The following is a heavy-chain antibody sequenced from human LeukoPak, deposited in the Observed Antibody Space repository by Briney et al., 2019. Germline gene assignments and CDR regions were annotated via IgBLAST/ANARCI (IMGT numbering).Heavy chain of an antibody. D-gene: IGHD3-22*01. CDR2: IYYNGIT. Sequence: SETLSLTCTVSGVSIFSDDYYWNWIRQPPGKGLVCIGYIYYNGITCYNPSLESRGAISVDTSKNQFSLNLSSMTAADTAVYYCARGDYNDGAGYLDHWGQGTLVPVSS. V-gene: IGHV4-30-4*01. J-gene: IGHJ5*02. CDR3: ARGDYNDGAGYLDH. CDR1: GVSIFSDDYY.